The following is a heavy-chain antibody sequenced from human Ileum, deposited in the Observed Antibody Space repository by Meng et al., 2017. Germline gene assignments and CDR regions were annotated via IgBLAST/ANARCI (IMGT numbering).Heavy chain of an antibody. D-gene: IGHD3-16*01. J-gene: IGHJ5*02. V-gene: IGHV4-61*02. CDR1: GGSISSGSYY. CDR2: IYTSGST. Sequence: SETLSLTCTVSGGSISSGSYYWSWIRQPAGKGLEWIGRIYTSGSTNYNPSLKSRVTISVDTSKNQFSLKLSSVTAADTAVYYCARGWGLGLGWFDPWGQGNRVTGYS. CDR3: ARGWGLGLGWFDP.